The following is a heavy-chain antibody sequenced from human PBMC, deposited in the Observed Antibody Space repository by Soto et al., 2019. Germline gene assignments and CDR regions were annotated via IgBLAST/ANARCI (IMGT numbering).Heavy chain of an antibody. D-gene: IGHD1-1*01. CDR1: GFTFSRYA. Sequence: EVQLLEAGGGLVQFGGSQRLSCAASGFTFSRYAMSWVRQAPGKGLEWVSTLSGSGGATYYAASVKGRFTISGDNSKSTVYLQMNSLGADDTAVYYCAKQQGPGTPYYYAMDVWGQGTAVTVSS. J-gene: IGHJ6*02. CDR2: LSGSGGAT. V-gene: IGHV3-23*01. CDR3: AKQQGPGTPYYYAMDV.